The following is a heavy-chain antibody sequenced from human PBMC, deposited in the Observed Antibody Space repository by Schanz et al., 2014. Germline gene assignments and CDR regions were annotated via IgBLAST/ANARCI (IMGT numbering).Heavy chain of an antibody. J-gene: IGHJ6*02. Sequence: EVQLVESGGGLVRPGGSLRLSCAASGLLFSYYYMSGVRQAPGKGLEWVSTIYSSGSTYYADSVRGRFTISRDNSMNTVYLQMNSLRSDDAAVYYWARAQGVIRLYYGVDVWGQGTTVTVSS. D-gene: IGHD3-10*01. V-gene: IGHV3-66*02. CDR2: IYSSGST. CDR3: ARAQGVIRLYYGVDV. CDR1: GLLFSYYY.